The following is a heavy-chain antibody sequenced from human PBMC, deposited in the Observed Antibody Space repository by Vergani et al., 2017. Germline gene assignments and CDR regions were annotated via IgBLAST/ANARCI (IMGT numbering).Heavy chain of an antibody. D-gene: IGHD3-22*01. CDR3: ASSGTYYYDSSGYQFDC. J-gene: IGHJ4*02. CDR1: GGSISSGGYS. V-gene: IGHV4-30-2*01. Sequence: QLQLQESGSGLVKPSQTLSLTCAVSGGSISSGGYSWSWLRQPPGKGLGWIGYIYHSGSTYYNPSIKSRVTISVDRSKNQFSLKLCSVTAADTAMYYCASSGTYYYDSSGYQFDCWGQGTLVSVSS. CDR2: IYHSGST.